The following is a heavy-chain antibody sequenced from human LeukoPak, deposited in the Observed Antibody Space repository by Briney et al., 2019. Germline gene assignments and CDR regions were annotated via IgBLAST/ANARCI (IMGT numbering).Heavy chain of an antibody. D-gene: IGHD3-10*01. J-gene: IGHJ4*02. CDR1: GFTFSSYA. CDR3: AKEWELLWFGERGGFDY. Sequence: GGSLRLSCAASGFTFSSYAMSWVRQAPRKGLEWVSAISGSGGSTYYADSVKGRFTISRDNSKNTLYLQMNSLRAEDTAVYYCAKEWELLWFGERGGFDYWGQGTLVTVSS. V-gene: IGHV3-23*01. CDR2: ISGSGGST.